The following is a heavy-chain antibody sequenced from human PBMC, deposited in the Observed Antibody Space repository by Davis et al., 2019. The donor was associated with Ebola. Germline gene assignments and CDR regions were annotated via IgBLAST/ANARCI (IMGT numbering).Heavy chain of an antibody. V-gene: IGHV1-18*01. CDR3: ARGGCSGGSCYSPDY. D-gene: IGHD2-15*01. CDR1: GGTFSSYA. CDR2: INPHNGNT. J-gene: IGHJ4*02. Sequence: AASVKVSCKASGGTFSSYAISWVRQAPGQGLEWMGWINPHNGNTNYAQNVQGRVIMTSDTATTTAYMEVGSLRSDDTAVYYCARGGCSGGSCYSPDYWGQGTLVTVSS.